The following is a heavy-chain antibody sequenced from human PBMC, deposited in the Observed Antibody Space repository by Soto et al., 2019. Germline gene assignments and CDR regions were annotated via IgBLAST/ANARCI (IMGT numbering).Heavy chain of an antibody. V-gene: IGHV3-23*01. Sequence: EVQLLESGGGLVQPGGSLRLSCAAPGFTFSNFVMGWVRRAPGKGLEWVSAIGGTSGSTYYADSVKGRFTISRDNSKDTLSLQMNSVGAEDTALYYCAKRRGEGYFDLWGRGTLVTVSS. J-gene: IGHJ2*01. CDR1: GFTFSNFV. CDR3: AKRRGEGYFDL. D-gene: IGHD3-10*01. CDR2: IGGTSGST.